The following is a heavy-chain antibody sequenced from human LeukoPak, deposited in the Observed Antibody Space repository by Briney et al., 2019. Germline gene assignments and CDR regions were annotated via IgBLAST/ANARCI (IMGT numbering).Heavy chain of an antibody. J-gene: IGHJ4*02. Sequence: GESLKISCKGSGYSFSSYWISWVRQMPGKGLEWMGSIDPSDSYTNCSPSFQGHVTISTDKSISTAYLQWSSLRASDTSMYYCARNRYYYDFSGYYVDYWGQGTLVTVSS. CDR3: ARNRYYYDFSGYYVDY. V-gene: IGHV5-10-1*01. CDR2: IDPSDSYT. D-gene: IGHD3-22*01. CDR1: GYSFSSYW.